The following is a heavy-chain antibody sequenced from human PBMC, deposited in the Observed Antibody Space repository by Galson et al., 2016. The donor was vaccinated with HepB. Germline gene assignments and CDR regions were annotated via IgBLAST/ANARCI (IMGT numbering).Heavy chain of an antibody. D-gene: IGHD1/OR15-1a*01. Sequence: CAISGDSVSSNSAAWNWIRQPPSRGLEWLGRTYYRSKWYNDYAVSVKSRIIVNPDTSKNQFPLQLNSVTPEDTAVYYCVEQRKGAPYGMDVWGQGTTVTVSS. CDR2: TYYRSKWYN. V-gene: IGHV6-1*01. CDR3: VEQRKGAPYGMDV. J-gene: IGHJ6*02. CDR1: GDSVSSNSAA.